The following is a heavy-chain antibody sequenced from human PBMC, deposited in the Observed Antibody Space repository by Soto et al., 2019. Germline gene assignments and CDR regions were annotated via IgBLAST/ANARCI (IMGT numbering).Heavy chain of an antibody. D-gene: IGHD3-22*01. CDR1: GFTFSSYS. CDR2: ISSSSSYI. Sequence: GGSLRLSCAASGFTFSSYSMNWVRQAPGKGLEWVSSISSSSSYIYYADSVKGRFTISRDNAKNSLYLQMNSLRAEDTAVYYCARDPRHYYDSSGPEPGPLFDYWGQGTLVTVSS. V-gene: IGHV3-21*01. CDR3: ARDPRHYYDSSGPEPGPLFDY. J-gene: IGHJ4*02.